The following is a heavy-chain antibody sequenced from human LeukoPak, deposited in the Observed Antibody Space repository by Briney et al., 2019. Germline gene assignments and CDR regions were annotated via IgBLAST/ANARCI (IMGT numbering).Heavy chain of an antibody. CDR1: GFTFNTYA. J-gene: IGHJ5*02. CDR2: ISGSGGST. Sequence: GGSLRLSCAASGFTFNTYAMSWVRQAPGTGLEWVSSISGSGGSTYYADSVKGRFTISRVNSNNTLYLQINSLRADDTAVYYCAKTPSLWWFDPWGQGTLVTVSS. CDR3: AKTPSLWWFDP. D-gene: IGHD3-16*02. V-gene: IGHV3-23*01.